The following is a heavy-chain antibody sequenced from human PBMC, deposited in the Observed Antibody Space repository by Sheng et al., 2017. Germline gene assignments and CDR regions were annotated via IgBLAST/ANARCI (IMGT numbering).Heavy chain of an antibody. V-gene: IGHV1-2*02. J-gene: IGHJ4*02. CDR1: GYTFTGYY. CDR3: ARGLRDVVVIAILHFDY. Sequence: QVQLVQSGAEVKKPGASVKVSCKASGYTFTGYYMHWVRQAPGQGLEWMGWINPNSGGTNYAQKFQGRVTMTRDTSISTAYMELSRLRSDDTAVYYCARGLRDVVVIAILHFDYWGQGTLVTVSS. CDR2: INPNSGGT. D-gene: IGHD2-21*01.